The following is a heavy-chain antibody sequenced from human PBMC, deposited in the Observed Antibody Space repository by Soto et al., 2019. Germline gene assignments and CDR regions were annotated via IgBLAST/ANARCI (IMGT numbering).Heavy chain of an antibody. D-gene: IGHD1-26*01. J-gene: IGHJ6*02. CDR3: ARATSGSYGMDV. CDR2: IWYDGSNK. V-gene: IGHV3-33*01. CDR1: GFTFSSDG. Sequence: QVQLVESGGGVVQPGRSLRLSCAASGFTFSSDGMHWVRQAPGKGLEWVAVIWYDGSNKYYADSVKGRFTISRDNSKNTLYLQMNSLRAEDTAVYYCARATSGSYGMDVWGQGTTVTVSS.